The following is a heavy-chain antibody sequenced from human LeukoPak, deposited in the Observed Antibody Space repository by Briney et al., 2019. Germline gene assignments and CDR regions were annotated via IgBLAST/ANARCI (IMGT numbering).Heavy chain of an antibody. J-gene: IGHJ5*02. CDR1: RGSISSYF. V-gene: IGHV4-59*01. Sequence: SETLSLTCTASRGSISSYFWSWIRQPPGKGLEWIGYIYYSGSTNYNPSLKSRVTISVDTSKNQFSLKLISVTAADTAVYYCARVFPSAMVRGVDVGWFDPWGQGTLVTVSS. CDR3: ARVFPSAMVRGVDVGWFDP. CDR2: IYYSGST. D-gene: IGHD3-10*01.